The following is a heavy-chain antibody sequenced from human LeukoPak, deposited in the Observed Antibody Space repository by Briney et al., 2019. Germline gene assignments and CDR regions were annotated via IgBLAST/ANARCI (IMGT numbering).Heavy chain of an antibody. V-gene: IGHV4-34*01. D-gene: IGHD6-25*01. CDR3: ARAQGLRAYYYYGMDV. CDR1: GGSFSGYY. CDR2: INHSGST. J-gene: IGHJ6*02. Sequence: SETLSLTCAVYGGSFSGYYWSWIRQPPGEGLEWIGEINHSGSTNYNPSLKSRVTISVDTSKNQFSLKLSSVTAADTAVYYCARAQGLRAYYYYGMDVWGQGTTVTVSS.